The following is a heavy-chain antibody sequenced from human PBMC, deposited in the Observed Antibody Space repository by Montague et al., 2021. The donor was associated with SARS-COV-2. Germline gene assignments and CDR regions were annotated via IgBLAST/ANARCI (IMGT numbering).Heavy chain of an antibody. D-gene: IGHD3-22*01. CDR3: ARIWYSSGYQGIYYFDY. J-gene: IGHJ4*02. CDR1: GGSISSYY. V-gene: IGHV4-59*01. CDR2: IYYSGGT. Sequence: SETLSLTCTVSGGSISSYYWSWIRQPPGKGLEWIGYIYYSGGTNYNPSLKSRVTISVDTSKNQFSLKLSSVTAAGTAVYYCARIWYSSGYQGIYYFDYWGQGTLVTVSS.